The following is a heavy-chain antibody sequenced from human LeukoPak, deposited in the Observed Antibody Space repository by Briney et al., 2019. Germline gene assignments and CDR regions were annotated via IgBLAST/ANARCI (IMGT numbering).Heavy chain of an antibody. Sequence: TVKVSCKASGGTFSSYAISWVRQAPGQGLEWMGGIIPIFGTANYAQKFQGRVTITADESTSTAYMELSSLRSEDTAVYYCAGVASVAATADHVSWFDPWGQGTLVTVSS. CDR3: AGVASVAATADHVSWFDP. D-gene: IGHD2-15*01. CDR1: GGTFSSYA. V-gene: IGHV1-69*13. CDR2: IIPIFGTA. J-gene: IGHJ5*02.